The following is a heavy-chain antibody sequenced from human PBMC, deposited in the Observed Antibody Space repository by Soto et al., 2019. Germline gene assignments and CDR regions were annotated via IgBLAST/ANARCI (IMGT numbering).Heavy chain of an antibody. D-gene: IGHD5-18*01. J-gene: IGHJ4*02. Sequence: SVNVSCKSSGGTFSSYSISWVRQAPGQGLEWMGGIIPIFGTANYAQKFQGRVTITADESTSTAYMELSSLRSEDTAVYYCARGAMVRGVYDYWGQGTLVTVSS. CDR3: ARGAMVRGVYDY. V-gene: IGHV1-69*13. CDR1: GGTFSSYS. CDR2: IIPIFGTA.